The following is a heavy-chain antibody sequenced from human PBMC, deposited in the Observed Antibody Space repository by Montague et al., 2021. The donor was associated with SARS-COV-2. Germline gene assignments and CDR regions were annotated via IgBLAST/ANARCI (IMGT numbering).Heavy chain of an antibody. V-gene: IGHV4-39*01. D-gene: IGHD6-19*01. CDR2: IHYSGRT. CDR1: GDSISRSTNH. Sequence: SETLSLTCSVSGDSISRSTNHWGWIRQPPGKGPEWIASIHYSGRTYHNPPLKSRVTMSVDTSKNQFSLKLSSVTAADTAVYYCTRTTGDSALAATFWGQGTLVTVSS. CDR3: TRTTGDSALAATF. J-gene: IGHJ4*02.